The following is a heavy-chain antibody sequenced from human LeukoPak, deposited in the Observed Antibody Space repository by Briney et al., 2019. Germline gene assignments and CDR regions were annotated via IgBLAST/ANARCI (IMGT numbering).Heavy chain of an antibody. Sequence: SQTLSLTCAISGDSVSSNTAAWNWIRQSPSRGLEWLGRTYYRSKWYNDYEVSVKSRITINPDTSKNQFSLQLNSVTPEDTAVYHCARGSAVIPHGLDVWGQGTSVTVSS. J-gene: IGHJ6*02. V-gene: IGHV6-1*01. D-gene: IGHD3-16*02. CDR3: ARGSAVIPHGLDV. CDR1: GDSVSSNTAA. CDR2: TYYRSKWYN.